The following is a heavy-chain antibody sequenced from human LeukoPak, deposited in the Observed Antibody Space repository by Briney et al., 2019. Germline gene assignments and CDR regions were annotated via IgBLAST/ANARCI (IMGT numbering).Heavy chain of an antibody. Sequence: SETLSLTCAVYGGSFSGYYWSWIRQPPGKGLEWIGEINHSGSTNYNPSLKSRVTISVDTSKNQFSLKLSSATAADTAVYYCARGRRYQYSSGWYYFDYWGQGTLVTVSS. CDR2: INHSGST. CDR3: ARGRRYQYSSGWYYFDY. D-gene: IGHD6-19*01. V-gene: IGHV4-34*01. J-gene: IGHJ4*02. CDR1: GGSFSGYY.